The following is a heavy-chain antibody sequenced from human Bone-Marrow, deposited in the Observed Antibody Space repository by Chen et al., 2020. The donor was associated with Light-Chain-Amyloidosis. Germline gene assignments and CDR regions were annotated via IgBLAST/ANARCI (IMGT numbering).Heavy chain of an antibody. CDR3: VRHLGAWDDRDAFDI. CDR1: GFTFSLYG. Sequence: EVQLVESGGGLVKPGGSLRLSCAASGFTFSLYGMHWVRQAPGKGLEWVSSITGGGMSINYADSVRGRFTISGDNARNSLYLQMNSLRAEDTAMYYCVRHLGAWDDRDAFDIWGQGTMVTVSS. D-gene: IGHD1-1*01. J-gene: IGHJ3*02. V-gene: IGHV3-21*01. CDR2: ITGGGMSI.